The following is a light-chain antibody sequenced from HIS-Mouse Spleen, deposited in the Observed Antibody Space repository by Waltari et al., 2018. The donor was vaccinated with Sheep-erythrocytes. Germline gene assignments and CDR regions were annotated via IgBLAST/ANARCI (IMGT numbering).Light chain of an antibody. CDR1: QSISSY. Sequence: DIQMTQSPSSLSASVGDRVTITCRASQSISSYLNWYQQKPGKAPKLLIYAASILQSGVPSRFSGSGSGTDFTLTISSLQPEDFATYYCQQSYSTPQFTFGPGTKVDX. V-gene: IGKV1-39*01. CDR3: QQSYSTPQFT. J-gene: IGKJ3*01. CDR2: AAS.